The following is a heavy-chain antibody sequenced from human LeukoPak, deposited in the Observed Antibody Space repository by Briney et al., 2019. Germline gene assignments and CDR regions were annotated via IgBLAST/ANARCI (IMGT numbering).Heavy chain of an antibody. V-gene: IGHV4-4*07. J-gene: IGHJ4*02. CDR3: ARGVEQWLVPYFDY. Sequence: SETLSLTCTVSGGSISRCYWNWIRQPAGKGLEWIGRIYTSGSTNYNPSLKSRVTMSVDTSKNQFSLKLSSVTVPDTAVYYCARGVEQWLVPYFDYWGQGTLVTVPS. D-gene: IGHD6-19*01. CDR1: GGSISRCY. CDR2: IYTSGST.